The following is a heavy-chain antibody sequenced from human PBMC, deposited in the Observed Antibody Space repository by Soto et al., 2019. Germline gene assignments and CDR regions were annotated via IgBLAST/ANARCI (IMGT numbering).Heavy chain of an antibody. V-gene: IGHV3-30-3*01. CDR1: GFTFSSYA. CDR3: ARAPHYYSYGMAV. J-gene: IGHJ6*02. CDR2: ISYDGSNK. Sequence: QVQLVESGGGVVQPGRSLRLSCAASGFTFSSYAMHWVRQAPGKGLEWVAVISYDGSNKYYADSVKGRFTISRDNSKNTLYLQMNSLRAEDTAVYYCARAPHYYSYGMAVWGQGTTVTVSS.